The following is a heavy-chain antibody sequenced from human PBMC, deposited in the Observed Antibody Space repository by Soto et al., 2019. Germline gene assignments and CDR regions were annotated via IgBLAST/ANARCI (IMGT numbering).Heavy chain of an antibody. CDR3: ARDFTTAGTPGDDFHY. CDR2: INGDGTHT. Sequence: EVQLVESGGGLVQPGGSLRLSCAASGFTFSHYWMHWVRQVPGKGLLWVSRINGDGTHTSYADFVKGRFTISRDNAKNTLLLQMNSLSAEDTAVYYCARDFTTAGTPGDDFHYWGQGTLLTVSS. V-gene: IGHV3-74*01. CDR1: GFTFSHYW. J-gene: IGHJ4*02. D-gene: IGHD4-17*01.